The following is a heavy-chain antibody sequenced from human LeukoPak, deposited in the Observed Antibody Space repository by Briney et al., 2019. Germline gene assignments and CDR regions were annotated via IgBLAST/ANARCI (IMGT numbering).Heavy chain of an antibody. CDR1: GYSISSGYY. Sequence: SETLSLTCTVSGYSISSGYYWGWIRQPPGKGLEWIGSIYHSGSTSYNPSLKSRVTIPVDTSKNQFSLKLSSVTAADTAVYYCARAALPAAIESSDFDYWGQGTLVTVSS. D-gene: IGHD2-2*01. CDR2: IYHSGST. J-gene: IGHJ4*02. CDR3: ARAALPAAIESSDFDY. V-gene: IGHV4-38-2*02.